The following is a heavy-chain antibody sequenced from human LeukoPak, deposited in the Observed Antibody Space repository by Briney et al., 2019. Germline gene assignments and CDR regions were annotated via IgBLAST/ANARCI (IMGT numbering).Heavy chain of an antibody. CDR1: GYTLSELS. V-gene: IGHV1-24*01. J-gene: IGHJ4*02. Sequence: ASVKVSCKVSGYTLSELSMHWVRPAPGKGLEWMGGFDPEDGETMYAQKFQGRVTMTEDTSTDTAYMELSSLRSEDTAVYYCATGAGIAAPGSGEVFFDYWGQGTLVTVSS. CDR3: ATGAGIAAPGSGEVFFDY. D-gene: IGHD6-13*01. CDR2: FDPEDGET.